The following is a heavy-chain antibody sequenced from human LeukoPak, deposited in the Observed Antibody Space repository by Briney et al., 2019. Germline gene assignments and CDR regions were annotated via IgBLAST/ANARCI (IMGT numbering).Heavy chain of an antibody. J-gene: IGHJ6*02. CDR2: ISYDGSNK. Sequence: PGRSLRLSCAASGFTFSSYGMHWVRQAPGKGLEWVAVISYDGSNKYYADSVKGRFTISRDNSKNTLYLQMNSLRAEDTAVYYCAKVIPEMATIVPLGYYGMDVWGQGTTVTVSS. CDR1: GFTFSSYG. V-gene: IGHV3-30*18. D-gene: IGHD5-24*01. CDR3: AKVIPEMATIVPLGYYGMDV.